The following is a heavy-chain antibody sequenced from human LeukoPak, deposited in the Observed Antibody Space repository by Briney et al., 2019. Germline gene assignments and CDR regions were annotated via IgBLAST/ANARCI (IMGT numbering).Heavy chain of an antibody. J-gene: IGHJ5*02. Sequence: PGGSLRLSCAASGFTFSGSAMHWVRQASGKGLEWVGRIRSKANSYATAYAAPVKGRFTISRDDSKNTAYLQMNSLKTEDTAVYYCTSPYSGSYANWFDPWGQGTLVTVSS. V-gene: IGHV3-73*01. CDR1: GFTFSGSA. CDR2: IRSKANSYAT. D-gene: IGHD1-26*01. CDR3: TSPYSGSYANWFDP.